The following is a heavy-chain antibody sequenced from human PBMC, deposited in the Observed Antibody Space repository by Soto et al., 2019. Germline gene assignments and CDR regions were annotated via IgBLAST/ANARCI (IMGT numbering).Heavy chain of an antibody. D-gene: IGHD4-17*01. CDR2: VKHSGGT. CDR1: GGSFSGYY. J-gene: IGHJ3*02. CDR3: AIAYDYGVPPDALDT. V-gene: IGHV4-34*01. Sequence: QVQLQQWGAGLLKPSETLSLTCAVYGGSFSGYYWNWVRQPPGKGLEWIGKVKHSGGTHYNPSLKFRVSISVDTSKSQVSLRLTSVTAADAAVYYCAIAYDYGVPPDALDTWGQGTLVTVSS.